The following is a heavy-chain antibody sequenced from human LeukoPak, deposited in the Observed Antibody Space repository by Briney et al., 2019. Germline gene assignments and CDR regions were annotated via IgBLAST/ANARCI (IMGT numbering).Heavy chain of an antibody. Sequence: GGSLGLSCAASGFTFSNAWMSWVRQAPGKGLEWVGRIKSKTDGGTTDYAAPVKGRFTISRDDSKNTLYLQMNSLKTEDTAVYYCTTERLGDGYNQVPIDYWGQGTLVTVSS. CDR3: TTERLGDGYNQVPIDY. V-gene: IGHV3-15*01. D-gene: IGHD5-24*01. CDR2: IKSKTDGGTT. J-gene: IGHJ4*02. CDR1: GFTFSNAW.